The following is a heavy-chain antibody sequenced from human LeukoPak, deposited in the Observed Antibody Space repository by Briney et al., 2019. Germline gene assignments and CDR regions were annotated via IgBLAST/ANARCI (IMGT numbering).Heavy chain of an antibody. CDR2: IIPIFGTA. Sequence: SVKVSRKASGGTFSSYAISWVRQAPGQGLEWMGGIIPIFGTANYAQKFQGRVTITTDESTSTAYMELSSLRSEDTAVYYCARADYYDSSGYLLEVYYFDYWGQGTLVTVSS. V-gene: IGHV1-69*05. D-gene: IGHD3-22*01. CDR1: GGTFSSYA. CDR3: ARADYYDSSGYLLEVYYFDY. J-gene: IGHJ4*02.